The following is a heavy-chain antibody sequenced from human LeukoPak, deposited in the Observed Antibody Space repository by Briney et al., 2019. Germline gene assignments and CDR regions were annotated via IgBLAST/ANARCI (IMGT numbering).Heavy chain of an antibody. CDR2: IYYSGNT. D-gene: IGHD4-23*01. Sequence: SETLSLTCTVSGGSISSYYWSWIRQPPGKGLEWVGYIYYSGNTNYNPSLKSRVTISVDTSKNQFSLKLSSVTAADTAVYYCARQSRGNSVGFDYWGQGTLVTVSS. J-gene: IGHJ4*02. CDR1: GGSISSYY. CDR3: ARQSRGNSVGFDY. V-gene: IGHV4-59*08.